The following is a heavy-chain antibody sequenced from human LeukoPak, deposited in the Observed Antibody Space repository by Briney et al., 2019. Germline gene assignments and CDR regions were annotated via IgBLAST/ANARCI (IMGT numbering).Heavy chain of an antibody. J-gene: IGHJ3*02. V-gene: IGHV1-18*01. CDR2: ISAYNGNT. CDR1: GYTFTSYG. D-gene: IGHD3-10*01. CDR3: ATGGSGSYYNQDAFDI. Sequence: GASVKVSCKASGYTFTSYGIIWVRQAPGQGLEWMGWISAYNGNTNCAQKLQGRVTMTTDTSTSTAYMELRSLRSDDTAVYYCATGGSGSYYNQDAFDIWGQGTMVTVSS.